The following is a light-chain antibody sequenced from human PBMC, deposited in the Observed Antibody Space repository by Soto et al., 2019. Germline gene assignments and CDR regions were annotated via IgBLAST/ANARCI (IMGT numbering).Light chain of an antibody. V-gene: IGLV2-8*01. CDR2: DVT. Sequence: QSVLTQPPSASGSPGQSVTISCTGTSRDVGDYNYVSWYQKYPGKAPKLMIYDVTKRPSGVPDRFSGSKSGNTASLTVSGLQAEDEADYYCSSYAGSNNLVFGGGTKLTVL. CDR3: SSYAGSNNLV. CDR1: SRDVGDYNY. J-gene: IGLJ3*02.